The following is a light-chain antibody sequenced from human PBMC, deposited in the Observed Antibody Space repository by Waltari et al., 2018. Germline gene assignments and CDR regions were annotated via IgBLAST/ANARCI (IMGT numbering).Light chain of an antibody. CDR1: QSVTNY. J-gene: IGKJ4*01. Sequence: DIVLTQSPAILSLSPGERASLSCRAGQSVTNYLAWYQQKPGQAPRLLIYDTSNRATGIPARFSGSGFGTDFTLTISSLEPEDFAVYYCQQRRDWPLTFGGGTKVEIK. V-gene: IGKV3-11*01. CDR2: DTS. CDR3: QQRRDWPLT.